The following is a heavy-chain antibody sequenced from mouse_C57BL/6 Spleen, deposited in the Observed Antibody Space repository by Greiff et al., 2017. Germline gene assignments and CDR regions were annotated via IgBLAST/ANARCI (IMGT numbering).Heavy chain of an antibody. J-gene: IGHJ4*01. CDR2: IDPSDSYT. V-gene: IGHV1-50*01. CDR1: GYTFTSYW. CDR3: ARTVPYYYAMDY. Sequence: QVHVKQPGAELVKPGASVKLSCKASGYTFTSYWMQWVKQRPGQGLEWIGEIDPSDSYTNYNQKFKGKATLTVDTSSSTAYMQLSSLTSEDSAVYYCARTVPYYYAMDYWGQGTSVTVSS. D-gene: IGHD1-1*01.